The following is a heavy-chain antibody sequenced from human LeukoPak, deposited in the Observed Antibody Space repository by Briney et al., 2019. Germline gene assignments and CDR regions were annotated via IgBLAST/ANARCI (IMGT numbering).Heavy chain of an antibody. CDR1: GGSITNYY. CDR2: VYYSGST. Sequence: PSETLSLTCTVSGGSITNYYWSWIRQPPGEGLEWIGHVYYSGSTNYNPSLKSRITISVDTSKTQFSLKLSSVTAADTAVYYCAREFYSSGWYIRDWGQETLVTVSS. V-gene: IGHV4-59*01. D-gene: IGHD6-19*01. CDR3: AREFYSSGWYIRD. J-gene: IGHJ4*02.